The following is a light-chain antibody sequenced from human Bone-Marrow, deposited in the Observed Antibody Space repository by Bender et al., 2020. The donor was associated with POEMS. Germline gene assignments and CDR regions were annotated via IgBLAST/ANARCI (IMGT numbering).Light chain of an antibody. Sequence: QSVLTQPPSASGTPGQRVTISCSGSNSNIGTNAVNWYQQFPGTAPKLLIYSDNQRPSGVPYRFYAYNSGTSASLAISGLQSEDEADYYCAAWGAGLDGGVFGGGTKLTVL. J-gene: IGLJ3*02. V-gene: IGLV1-44*01. CDR1: NSNIGTNA. CDR3: AAWGAGLDGGV. CDR2: SDN.